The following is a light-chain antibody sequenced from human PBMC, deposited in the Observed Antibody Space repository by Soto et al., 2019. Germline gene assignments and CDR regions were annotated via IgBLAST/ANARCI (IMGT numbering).Light chain of an antibody. CDR2: EVS. CDR1: SSDVGSYNL. CDR3: CSYAGSHVV. J-gene: IGLJ2*01. V-gene: IGLV2-23*02. Sequence: QSVLTQPASVSGSPGQSITISCTGTSSDVGSYNLVSWYQQHPGKAPKLMIYEVSKRPSGVSNRFSGSKSGNTASLTISGLQAEDEVDYYCCSYAGSHVVFGGATKLTVL.